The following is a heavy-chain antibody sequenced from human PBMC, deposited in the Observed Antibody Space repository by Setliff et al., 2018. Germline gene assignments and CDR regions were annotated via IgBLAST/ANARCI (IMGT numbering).Heavy chain of an antibody. J-gene: IGHJ6*03. D-gene: IGHD2-21*02. CDR3: ARASRFGTAIYKGDYYMDV. CDR2: INTNTGNP. V-gene: IGHV7-4-1*02. CDR1: GYMFTTYA. Sequence: GASVKVSCKASGYMFTTYAMSWIRQVPGQGFEWMGWINTNTGNPIYVQGFTGRFVFSLDTSVSTAYLHISGLKAEDTAVYYCARASRFGTAIYKGDYYMDVWGNGTTVTVSS.